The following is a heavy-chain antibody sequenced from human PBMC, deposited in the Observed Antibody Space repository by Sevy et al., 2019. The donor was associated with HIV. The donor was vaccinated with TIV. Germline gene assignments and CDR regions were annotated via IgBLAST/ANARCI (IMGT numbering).Heavy chain of an antibody. CDR1: GYSISSGYY. D-gene: IGHD3-16*01. Sequence: SETLSLTCTVSGYSISSGYYWGWIRQPPGKGLEWIGSIYHSGSTYYNPSLKSRVTISVDTSKNQFSLKLSSVTAADTAVYYCASRTQGGGIDPWGQRTLVTVSS. J-gene: IGHJ5*02. CDR2: IYHSGST. CDR3: ASRTQGGGIDP. V-gene: IGHV4-38-2*02.